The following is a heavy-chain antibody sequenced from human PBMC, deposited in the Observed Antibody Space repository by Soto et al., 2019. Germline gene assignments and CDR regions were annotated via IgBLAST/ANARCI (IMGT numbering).Heavy chain of an antibody. CDR3: AKDPAPYDSSGYYFDY. D-gene: IGHD3-22*01. V-gene: IGHV3-30*18. J-gene: IGHJ4*02. CDR1: GFTFSSYG. Sequence: GGSLRLSCAASGFTFSSYGMHWVRQAPGKGLEWVAVISYDGSNKYYADSVKGRFTISRDNSKNTLYLQMNSLRAEDTAVYYCAKDPAPYDSSGYYFDYWGQGTLVTVSS. CDR2: ISYDGSNK.